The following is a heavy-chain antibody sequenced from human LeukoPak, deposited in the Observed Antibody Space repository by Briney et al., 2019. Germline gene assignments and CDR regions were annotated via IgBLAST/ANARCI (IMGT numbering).Heavy chain of an antibody. D-gene: IGHD1-20*01. CDR3: ARAEITGTTGGMDV. V-gene: IGHV3-53*01. CDR2: IYSGGST. CDR1: GFTVSSNY. J-gene: IGHJ6*02. Sequence: PGGSLRLSCAASGFTVSSNYMSWVRQAPGKGLEWVSVIYSGGSTYYADSVKGRFTISRDNSRNTLYLRMNSLRAEDTAVYYCARAEITGTTGGMDVWGQGTTVTVSS.